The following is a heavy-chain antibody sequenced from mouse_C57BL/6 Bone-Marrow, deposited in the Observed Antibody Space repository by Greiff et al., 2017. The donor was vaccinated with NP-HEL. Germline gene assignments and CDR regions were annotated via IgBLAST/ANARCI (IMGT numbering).Heavy chain of an antibody. D-gene: IGHD4-1*01. Sequence: VQLQQSGAELARPGASVKLSCKASGYTFTSYGISWVKQSTGQGLEWIGEIYPRSGNTYYNEKFKGKATLTADKSSSTEYMELRSLTSEDSAVYFCARRDLGRHYAMDYWGQGTSVTVSS. CDR1: GYTFTSYG. CDR2: IYPRSGNT. CDR3: ARRDLGRHYAMDY. J-gene: IGHJ4*01. V-gene: IGHV1-81*01.